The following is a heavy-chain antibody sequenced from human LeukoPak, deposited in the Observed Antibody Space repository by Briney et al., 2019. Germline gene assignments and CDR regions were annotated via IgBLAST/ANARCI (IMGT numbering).Heavy chain of an antibody. CDR3: ASLARPSYYYYYMDV. Sequence: PSETLSLTCTVSGGSISSGGYYWSWIRQPPGKGLEWIGYIYYSGSTYYNPSLKSRVTISVDTSKNQFSLKLSSVTAADTAVYYCASLARPSYYYYYMDVWGKGTTVTVSS. CDR1: GGSISSGGYY. J-gene: IGHJ6*03. CDR2: IYYSGST. D-gene: IGHD6-6*01. V-gene: IGHV4-30-2*03.